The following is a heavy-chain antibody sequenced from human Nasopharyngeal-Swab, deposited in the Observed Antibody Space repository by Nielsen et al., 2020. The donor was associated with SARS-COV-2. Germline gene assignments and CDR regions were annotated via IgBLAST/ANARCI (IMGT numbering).Heavy chain of an antibody. V-gene: IGHV3-30*04. CDR2: ISYDARDK. D-gene: IGHD6-13*01. CDR1: GFTFSSYA. J-gene: IGHJ4*02. CDR3: ADGSWGGY. Sequence: GESLKISCAASGFTFSSYAMHWVRQAPAKGLEWVTVISYDARDKYYADSVKGRFTISRDNSKNTLYLQMNSLRAEDTAVYYCADGSWGGYWGQGTLVTVSS.